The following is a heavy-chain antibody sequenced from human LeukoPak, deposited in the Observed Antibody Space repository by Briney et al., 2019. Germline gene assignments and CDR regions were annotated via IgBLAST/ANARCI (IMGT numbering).Heavy chain of an antibody. Sequence: GGSLRLSCAASGFTFSNHWMSWVRQAPGKGLEWVANIKEDGSVKDYVDSVKGRFTISRDNTKNSLLLQMNSLRADDTAVYFCARLNNWWGDYWGQGTLVTVSS. J-gene: IGHJ4*02. D-gene: IGHD2-15*01. CDR1: GFTFSNHW. V-gene: IGHV3-7*01. CDR2: IKEDGSVK. CDR3: ARLNNWWGDY.